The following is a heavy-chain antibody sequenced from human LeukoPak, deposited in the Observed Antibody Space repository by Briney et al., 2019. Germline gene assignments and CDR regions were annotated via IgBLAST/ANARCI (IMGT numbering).Heavy chain of an antibody. V-gene: IGHV4-39*07. D-gene: IGHD3-9*01. CDR2: IYYSGST. CDR3: ARVYYDILTGYRNWFDP. Sequence: PSETLSLTCTVSGGSISSSSYYWGWIRQPPGKGLEWIGSIYYSGSTYYNPSLKSRVTISVDTSKNQFSLKLSSVTAADTAVYYCARVYYDILTGYRNWFDPWGQGSLVTVSS. CDR1: GGSISSSSYY. J-gene: IGHJ5*02.